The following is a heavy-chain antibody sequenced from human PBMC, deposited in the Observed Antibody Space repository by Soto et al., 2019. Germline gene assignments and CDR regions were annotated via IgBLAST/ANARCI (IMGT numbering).Heavy chain of an antibody. V-gene: IGHV3-7*01. CDR3: ARVGYSYGYGAVDY. J-gene: IGHJ4*02. CDR2: IKQDGSEK. Sequence: ESGGGLVQPGGSLRLSCAASGFTFSSYWMSWVRQAPGKGLEWVANIKQDGSEKYYVDSVKGRFTISRDNAKNSLYLQMNSLRAEDTAVYYCARVGYSYGYGAVDYRGQGTLVTVSS. D-gene: IGHD5-18*01. CDR1: GFTFSSYW.